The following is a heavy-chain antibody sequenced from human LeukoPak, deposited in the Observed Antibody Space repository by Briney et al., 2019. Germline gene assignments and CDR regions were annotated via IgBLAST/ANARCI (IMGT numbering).Heavy chain of an antibody. CDR1: GYTFTSYG. V-gene: IGHV1-18*01. CDR3: ARALPNYDILTGYYRAFDY. Sequence: ASVKVSCKASGYTFTSYGISWVRQAPGQGLEWMGWISAYNGNTNYAQKLQGRVTMTTDTSTSTAYMELRSLRSDDTAVYYCARALPNYDILTGYYRAFDYWSQGTLVTVSS. CDR2: ISAYNGNT. J-gene: IGHJ4*02. D-gene: IGHD3-9*01.